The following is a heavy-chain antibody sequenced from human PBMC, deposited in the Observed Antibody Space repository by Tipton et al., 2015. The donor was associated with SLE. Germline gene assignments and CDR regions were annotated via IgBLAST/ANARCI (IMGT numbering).Heavy chain of an antibody. V-gene: IGHV3-66*02. CDR1: GFNFDDYG. J-gene: IGHJ4*02. CDR3: ARDTHTYYFDY. Sequence: SLRLSCAASGFNFDDYGMSWVRQAPGKGLDWVAIIYSGGNTYFADSVKGRFTISRDNSKNTLYLQMNSLRAEDTAVYYCARDTHTYYFDYWGQGALVTVSS. CDR2: IYSGGNT.